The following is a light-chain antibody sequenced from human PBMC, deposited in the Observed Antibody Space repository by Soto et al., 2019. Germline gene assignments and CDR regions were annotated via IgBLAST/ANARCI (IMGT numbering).Light chain of an antibody. V-gene: IGKV3-20*01. CDR3: QQYGSSPGT. J-gene: IGKJ1*01. CDR1: QSVSSSY. CDR2: GAS. Sequence: EILLTQSPGTLSLSPGERATLSCRASQSVSSSYLAWYQQKPGQPPRLLIYGASSRATGIPDRFSGSGSGTDFTLTISRLEPEDFAVYYCQQYGSSPGTFGQGTKVDI.